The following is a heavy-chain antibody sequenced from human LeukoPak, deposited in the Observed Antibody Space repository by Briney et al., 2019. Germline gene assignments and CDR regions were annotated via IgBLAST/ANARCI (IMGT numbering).Heavy chain of an antibody. J-gene: IGHJ4*02. D-gene: IGHD6-19*01. CDR2: IYRSSNGETT. CDR3: TTYSSGSCPF. Sequence: PGGSLRLSCAASGITFSNAWMTGVRQAPGKGLGCGGRIYRSSNGETTDYGATVKGRFTMSRDDSKNTLYMKMNSLETEDTAVYYCTTYSSGSCPFWGQGTMVTVSS. V-gene: IGHV3-15*01. CDR1: GITFSNAW.